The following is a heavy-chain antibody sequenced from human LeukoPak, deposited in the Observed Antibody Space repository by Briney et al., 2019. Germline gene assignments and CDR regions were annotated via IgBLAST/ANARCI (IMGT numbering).Heavy chain of an antibody. Sequence: GGSLRLSCAASGFTISSYSMNWVRQAPGKGLEWVSYISRSSDNIYYADSVKGRFAISRDNAKNSLYLQMNSLRAEDTAVYYCAKGYYDYVWGSYYFDYWGQGTLVTVSS. CDR1: GFTISSYS. CDR3: AKGYYDYVWGSYYFDY. J-gene: IGHJ4*02. D-gene: IGHD3-16*01. CDR2: ISRSSDNI. V-gene: IGHV3-48*01.